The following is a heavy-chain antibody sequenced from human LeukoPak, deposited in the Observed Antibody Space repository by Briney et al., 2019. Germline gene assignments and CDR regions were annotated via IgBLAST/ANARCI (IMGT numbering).Heavy chain of an antibody. V-gene: IGHV3-74*01. J-gene: IGHJ4*02. D-gene: IGHD4/OR15-4a*01. CDR1: GFTFRNYW. CDR2: TNIDGSTS. Sequence: PGGSLRLSCAAPGFTFRNYWMHWVRQAPGKGLVWVSRTNIDGSTSTYADSVQGRFSISRDNAKNTLYLQMNSLRAEDTAVYYCARAPMVRANVVDYWGQGTLVTVSS. CDR3: ARAPMVRANVVDY.